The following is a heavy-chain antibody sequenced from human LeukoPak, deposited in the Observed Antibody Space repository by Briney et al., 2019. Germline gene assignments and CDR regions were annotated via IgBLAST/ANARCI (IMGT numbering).Heavy chain of an antibody. Sequence: ASETLSLTCTVSGGSISTHYWSWIRQPAGKGLEWIGRISTTGSTNQNPSLESRVTMSIDTSKNQFSLKLSSVTAADTAVYYCAREVEMATKFDYWGRGTLVTVSS. D-gene: IGHD5-24*01. CDR1: GGSISTHY. V-gene: IGHV4-4*07. CDR2: ISTTGST. CDR3: AREVEMATKFDY. J-gene: IGHJ4*02.